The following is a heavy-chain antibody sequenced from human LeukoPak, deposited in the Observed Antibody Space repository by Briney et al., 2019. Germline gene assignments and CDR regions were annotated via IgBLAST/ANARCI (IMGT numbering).Heavy chain of an antibody. V-gene: IGHV4-31*03. J-gene: IGHJ3*02. D-gene: IGHD1-26*01. CDR3: ARGKGVGADAFDI. Sequence: KTSETLSLTCTVSGGSISSGGYYWSWIRQHPGKGLEWIGYIYYSGSTYYNPSLKSRVTISVDTSKNQFSLKLSSVTAADTAVYYCARGKGVGADAFDIWGQGTMVTVSS. CDR2: IYYSGST. CDR1: GGSISSGGYY.